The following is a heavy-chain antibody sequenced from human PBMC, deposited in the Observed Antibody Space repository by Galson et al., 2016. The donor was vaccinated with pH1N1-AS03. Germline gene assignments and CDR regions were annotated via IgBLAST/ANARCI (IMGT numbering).Heavy chain of an antibody. CDR3: AKDVHKAPWFDP. Sequence: SLRLSCATSGFAFDDFAMHWVRQAPGKGLEWVSLISWDGGSTYYADSVKGRFAISRDNSKNSLYLQMNSLTAGDNALYYCAKDVHKAPWFDPWGQGTLVTVSS. CDR1: GFAFDDFA. V-gene: IGHV3-43D*04. D-gene: IGHD1-1*01. CDR2: ISWDGGST. J-gene: IGHJ5*02.